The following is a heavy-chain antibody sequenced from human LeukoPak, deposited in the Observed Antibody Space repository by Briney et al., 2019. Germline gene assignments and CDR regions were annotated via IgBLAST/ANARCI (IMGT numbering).Heavy chain of an antibody. CDR2: INPNSGGT. CDR3: ARDRYSGSYSDY. D-gene: IGHD1-26*01. CDR1: GGTFSSYA. V-gene: IGHV1-2*02. J-gene: IGHJ4*02. Sequence: ASVKVSCKASGGTFSSYAISWVRQVPGQGLEWMGWINPNSGGTNYAQKFQGRVTMTRDTSISTAYMELSRLRSDDTAVYYCARDRYSGSYSDYWGQGTLVTVSS.